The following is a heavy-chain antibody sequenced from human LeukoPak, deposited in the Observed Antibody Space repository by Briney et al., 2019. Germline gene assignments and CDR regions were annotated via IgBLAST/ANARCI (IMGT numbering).Heavy chain of an antibody. CDR3: ARVGRYGGNYYFDY. CDR2: IIPIFGTA. J-gene: IGHJ4*02. V-gene: IGHV1-69*13. D-gene: IGHD4-23*01. CDR1: GGTFSNYA. Sequence: SVKVSCKASGGTFSNYAISWVRQAPGQGLEWMGGIIPIFGTANYAQKFQGSVTITADESTSTAYMELSSLRSEDTAVYYCARVGRYGGNYYFDYWGQGTLVTVSS.